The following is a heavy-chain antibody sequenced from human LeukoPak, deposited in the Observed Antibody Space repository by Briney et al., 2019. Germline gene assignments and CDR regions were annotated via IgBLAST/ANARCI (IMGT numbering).Heavy chain of an antibody. V-gene: IGHV4-34*01. CDR1: GGSFSGYY. Sequence: SETLSLTCAVYGGSFSGYYWSWIRQPPGKGLEWIGEINHSGSTNYNPSLKSRVTISVDTSKNQFSLKLSSVTAADTAVYYCARGSPGGNSNWFDPWGQGTLVTVSS. CDR3: ARGSPGGNSNWFDP. CDR2: INHSGST. J-gene: IGHJ5*02. D-gene: IGHD2/OR15-2a*01.